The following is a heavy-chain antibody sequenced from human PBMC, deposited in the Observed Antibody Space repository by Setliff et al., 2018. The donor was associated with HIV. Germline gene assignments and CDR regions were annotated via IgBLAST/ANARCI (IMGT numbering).Heavy chain of an antibody. V-gene: IGHV4-4*09. CDR1: DASINSYN. CDR2: IFASGDT. Sequence: PSETLSLTCTVSDASINSYNWNWIRQPPGKGLEWIGFIFASGDTKYNPSLQSRVSMSIDTSRDQFSLHLRSVTAADTALYYCARLIHTGLLYFDYWGLGKLVTVSS. CDR3: ARLIHTGLLYFDY. D-gene: IGHD2-8*02. J-gene: IGHJ4*02.